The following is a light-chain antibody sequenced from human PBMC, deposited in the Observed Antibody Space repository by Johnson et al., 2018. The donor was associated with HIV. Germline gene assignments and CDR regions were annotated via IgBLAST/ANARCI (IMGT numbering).Light chain of an antibody. CDR2: KNN. Sequence: QSVLTQPPSASGTPGQRVTISCSGSSSNIGSNTVNWYQLLPGSPPKLLIFKNNERPSGIPDRFSGSKSGTSATLDITGLQTGDEADYYCATWDTSLSAGGVFGTGTKVTVL. CDR1: SSNIGSNT. V-gene: IGLV1-51*02. J-gene: IGLJ1*01. CDR3: ATWDTSLSAGGV.